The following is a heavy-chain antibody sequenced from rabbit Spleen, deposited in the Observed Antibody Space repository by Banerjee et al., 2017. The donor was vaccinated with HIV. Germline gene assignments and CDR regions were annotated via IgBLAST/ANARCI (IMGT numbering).Heavy chain of an antibody. CDR3: SGDGTFGSYSAV. V-gene: IGHV1S7*01. J-gene: IGHJ4*01. D-gene: IGHD5-1*01. CDR1: EFTLSSYY. CDR2: IDPVFGIT. Sequence: QLKESGGGLVQPGGSLKLSCKASEFTLSSYYMNWVSQAPGKWLEWICYIDPVFGITCYENWVNGRFSISSETAQNQVFMQMTILPSEDTATYLCSGDGTFGSYSAVWGQGPLVSVS.